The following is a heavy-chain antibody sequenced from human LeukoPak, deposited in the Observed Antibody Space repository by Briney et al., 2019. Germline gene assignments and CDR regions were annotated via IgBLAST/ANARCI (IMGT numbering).Heavy chain of an antibody. Sequence: SQTLSLTCTVPGGSISSGGYYWSWIRQHPGKGLEWIGYIYYSGSTYYNPSLKSRVTISVDTSKNQFSLKLSSVTAADTAVYYCARDPLKYWYFDLWGRGTLVTVSS. V-gene: IGHV4-31*03. CDR3: ARDPLKYWYFDL. J-gene: IGHJ2*01. CDR1: GGSISSGGYY. CDR2: IYYSGST.